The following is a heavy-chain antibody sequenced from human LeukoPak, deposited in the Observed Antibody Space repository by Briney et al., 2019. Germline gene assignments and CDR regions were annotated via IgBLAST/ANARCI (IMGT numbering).Heavy chain of an antibody. CDR2: INHSGST. CDR3: ASLPLDIAVAGIVDY. Sequence: SETLSLTCAVYGGSFSGYYWSWIRQPPGKGLEWIGEINHSGSTNYNPSLKSRVTISVDTSKNQFSLKLSSVTAADTAVYYCASLPLDIAVAGIVDYWGQGTLVTVSS. V-gene: IGHV4-34*01. CDR1: GGSFSGYY. J-gene: IGHJ4*02. D-gene: IGHD6-19*01.